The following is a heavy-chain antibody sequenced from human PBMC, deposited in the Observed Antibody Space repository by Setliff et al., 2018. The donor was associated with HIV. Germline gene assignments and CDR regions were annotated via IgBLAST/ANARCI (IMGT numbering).Heavy chain of an antibody. J-gene: IGHJ3*02. CDR1: GYTFSDYG. V-gene: IGHV1-69*05. CDR3: ARIPTGGAFDI. D-gene: IGHD7-27*01. CDR2: IIPIFGTA. Sequence: ASVKVSCKASGYTFSDYGISWVRQAPGQGLEWMGGIIPIFGTANYAQKFQGRVTITTDESTNTAYMELSSLRSEDTAVYYCARIPTGGAFDIWGQGTVVTVSS.